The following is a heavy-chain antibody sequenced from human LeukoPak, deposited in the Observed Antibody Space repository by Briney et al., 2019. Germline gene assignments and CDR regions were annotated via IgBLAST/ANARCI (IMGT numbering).Heavy chain of an antibody. CDR3: ARGHRNAAAGDY. CDR2: IYYSGST. D-gene: IGHD6-13*01. Sequence: PSETLSLTCTVSGGSISSYYWSWIRQPPGKGLGWIGYIYYSGSTNYNPSLKSRVTISVDTSKNQFSLKLGSVTAADTAVYYCARGHRNAAAGDYWGQGTLVTVSS. J-gene: IGHJ4*02. CDR1: GGSISSYY. V-gene: IGHV4-59*01.